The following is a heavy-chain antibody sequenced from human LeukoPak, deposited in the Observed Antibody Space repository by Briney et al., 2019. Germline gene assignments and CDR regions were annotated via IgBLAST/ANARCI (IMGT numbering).Heavy chain of an antibody. CDR2: INHSGST. Sequence: PSETLSHTCAVYGGSFSGYYWSWIRQPPGKGLEWIGEINHSGSTNYNPSLKSRVTISVDTSKNQFSLKLSSVAAADTAVYYCAREADIVAFDPWGQGTLVTVSS. CDR1: GGSFSGYY. J-gene: IGHJ5*02. CDR3: AREADIVAFDP. V-gene: IGHV4-34*01. D-gene: IGHD2-15*01.